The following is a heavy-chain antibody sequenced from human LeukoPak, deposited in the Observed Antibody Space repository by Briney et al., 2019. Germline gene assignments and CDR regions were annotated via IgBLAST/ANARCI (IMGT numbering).Heavy chain of an antibody. CDR3: ARIGDVYSGYDSI. J-gene: IGHJ4*02. CDR1: GGSISSYY. Sequence: SETLSLTCTVSGGSISSYYWSWIRQPPGKGLEWSGYIYYSGSTNYNPSLKRRVTISVDTSKNQFSLKLISVTAADTAVYYCARIGDVYSGYDSIWGQGTLVTVSS. CDR2: IYYSGST. V-gene: IGHV4-59*08. D-gene: IGHD5-12*01.